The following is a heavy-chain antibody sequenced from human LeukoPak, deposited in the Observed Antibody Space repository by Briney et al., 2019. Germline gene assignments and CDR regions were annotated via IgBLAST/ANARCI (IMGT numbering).Heavy chain of an antibody. V-gene: IGHV3-30-3*01. J-gene: IGHJ6*03. CDR1: GFTVSGNY. CDR2: ISYDGSNK. D-gene: IGHD6-6*01. Sequence: GGSLRLSCAASGFTVSGNYMSWVRQAPGKGLEWVAVISYDGSNKYYADSVKGRFTISRDNSKNTLYLQMNSLRAEDTAVYYCARVRYSSSSGGGGYYYYYMDVWGKGTTVTVSS. CDR3: ARVRYSSSSGGGGYYYYYMDV.